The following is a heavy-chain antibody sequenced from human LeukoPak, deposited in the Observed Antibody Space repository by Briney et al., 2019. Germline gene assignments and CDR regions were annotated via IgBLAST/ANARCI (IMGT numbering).Heavy chain of an antibody. CDR3: ARTGAYSSSWSFDY. CDR1: GYTFTTYA. Sequence: SVKVSCKASGYTFTTYAISWVRQAPGQGLEWMGWISAYNGNTNYAQNLQGRVTMTTDTSTNTAYMELRSLTSDDTAVYYCARTGAYSSSWSFDYWGQGTLVTVSS. CDR2: ISAYNGNT. V-gene: IGHV1-18*01. D-gene: IGHD6-13*01. J-gene: IGHJ4*02.